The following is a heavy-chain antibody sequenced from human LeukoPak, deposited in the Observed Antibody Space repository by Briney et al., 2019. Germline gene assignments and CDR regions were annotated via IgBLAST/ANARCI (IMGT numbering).Heavy chain of an antibody. D-gene: IGHD3-10*01. CDR3: ARRDLYGSGSYFDY. Sequence: SETLSLTCAVYGGSFSGYYWSWIRQPPGKGLEWIGEINHSGSTNYNPSLKSRVTISVDTSKNQFSLKLSSVTAADTAVYYCARRDLYGSGSYFDYWGQGTLVTVSS. CDR2: INHSGST. V-gene: IGHV4-34*01. CDR1: GGSFSGYY. J-gene: IGHJ4*02.